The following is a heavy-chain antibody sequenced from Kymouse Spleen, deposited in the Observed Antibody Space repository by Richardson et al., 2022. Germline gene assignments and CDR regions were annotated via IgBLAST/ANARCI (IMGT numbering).Heavy chain of an antibody. D-gene: IGHD3-9*01. Sequence: QLQLQESGPGLVKPSETLSLTCTVSGGSISSSSYYWGWIRQPPGKGLEWIGSIYYSGSTYYNPSLKSRVTISVDTSKNQFSLKLSSVTAADTAVYYCARYYDILTGYYYYYYYGMDVWGQGTTVTVSS. CDR3: ARYYDILTGYYYYYYYGMDV. CDR1: GGSISSSSYY. J-gene: IGHJ6*02. CDR2: IYYSGST. V-gene: IGHV4-39*01.